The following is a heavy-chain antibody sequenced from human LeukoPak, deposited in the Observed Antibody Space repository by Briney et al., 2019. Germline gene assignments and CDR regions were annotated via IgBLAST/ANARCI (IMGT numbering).Heavy chain of an antibody. CDR3: TRGKVVLRGTVFDY. Sequence: GGSLRLTHVASVFTFTHYSMNRVRQAPAKGREWVSYITSSSTTVFYADSVKGRFTISRDNAKNSVYLQVNSLNVEDTAIYYCTRGKVVLRGTVFDYWGQGTPVTVSS. CDR1: VFTFTHYS. CDR2: ITSSSTTV. D-gene: IGHD2/OR15-2a*01. V-gene: IGHV3-48*01. J-gene: IGHJ4*02.